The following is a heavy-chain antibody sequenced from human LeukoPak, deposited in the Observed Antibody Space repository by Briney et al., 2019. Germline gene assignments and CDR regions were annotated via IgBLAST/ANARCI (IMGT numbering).Heavy chain of an antibody. CDR2: IEQDGSEK. D-gene: IGHD3-10*01. J-gene: IGHJ6*02. CDR1: GFTFSRYW. CDR3: ARSSGTYSYYYYGMDV. V-gene: IGHV3-7*01. Sequence: GGSLRLSCAASGFTFSRYWMTWVRLAPGKGLEWAANIEQDGSEKNYVDSVKGRFSISRDNAKNSLYLQMNSLRGEDTAVYYCARSSGTYSYYYYGMDVWGQGTTVTVSS.